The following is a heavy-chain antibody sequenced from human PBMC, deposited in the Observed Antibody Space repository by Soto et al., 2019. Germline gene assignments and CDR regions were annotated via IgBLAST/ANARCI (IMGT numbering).Heavy chain of an antibody. CDR2: MSRNGDNT. CDR3: AKDESNRNPLYYFEF. CDR1: GFTFSIYA. Sequence: GGSLRLSCAASGFTFSIYAMTWVRQAPGKGLEWVSSMSRNGDNTYYAYSVKGRFTISRDNSKNTIYLQMNSLRAEDTAIYYGAKDESNRNPLYYFEFGGPGTLVTVYS. V-gene: IGHV3-23*01. J-gene: IGHJ4*02. D-gene: IGHD3-16*02.